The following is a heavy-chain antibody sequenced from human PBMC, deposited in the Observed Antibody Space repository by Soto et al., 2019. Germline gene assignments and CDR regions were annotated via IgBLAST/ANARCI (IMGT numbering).Heavy chain of an antibody. CDR2: IDPSDSYT. D-gene: IGHD6-6*01. V-gene: IGHV5-10-1*01. CDR1: GYSFTSYW. Sequence: GESLKISCKGSGYSFTSYWISWVRQMPGKGLEWMGRIDPSDSYTNYSPSFQGHVTISADKSISTAYLQWSSLKASDTAMYYCAKGSIESSSDLRYYYGMDVWGQGTTVTVSS. J-gene: IGHJ6*02. CDR3: AKGSIESSSDLRYYYGMDV.